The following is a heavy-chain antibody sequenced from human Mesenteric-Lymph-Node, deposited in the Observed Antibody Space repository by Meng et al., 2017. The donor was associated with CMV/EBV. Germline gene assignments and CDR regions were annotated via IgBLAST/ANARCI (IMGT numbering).Heavy chain of an antibody. D-gene: IGHD2-2*01. CDR1: RFTFSTYW. V-gene: IGHV3-7*01. CDR3: ARDARYCSSISCSFDY. CDR2: IKQDGSEK. J-gene: IGHJ4*02. Sequence: GGSLRLSCAASRFTFSTYWMSWVRQAPGKGLEWVANIKQDGSEKYYVDSVKGRFTISRDNAKNSLYLQMNSLRAEDTAVYYCARDARYCSSISCSFDYWGQGTLVTVSS.